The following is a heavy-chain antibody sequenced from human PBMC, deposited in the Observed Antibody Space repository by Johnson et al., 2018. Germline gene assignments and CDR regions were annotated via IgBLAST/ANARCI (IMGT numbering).Heavy chain of an antibody. V-gene: IGHV3-11*04. CDR2: ISSSGSTI. J-gene: IGHJ6*03. CDR3: AREIADYRIQMSCRWGLDQGYYMDV. CDR1: GFTFSDYY. Sequence: QVQLVESGGGLVKPGGSLRLSCAASGFTFSDYYMSWIRQAPGKGLEWVSYISSSGSTIYYADSVKGRFTISRDNAKHSLYLQMYSLRAEDRAVYYCAREIADYRIQMSCRWGLDQGYYMDVWGKWTTVTVSS. D-gene: IGHD4-11*01.